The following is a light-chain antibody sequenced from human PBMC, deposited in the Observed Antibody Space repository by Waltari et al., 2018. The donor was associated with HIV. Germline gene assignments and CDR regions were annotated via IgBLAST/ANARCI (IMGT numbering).Light chain of an antibody. Sequence: QSALSQPASVSASPGQSVAISCSGSASDLGRFNYVSWYQPHPARAPTPSLFDVNNRPSGISDRFSGSKSGTTASLTISTVRTDDEADYYCASYTVNSTGVFGTGTKLSVL. J-gene: IGLJ1*01. CDR1: ASDLGRFNY. V-gene: IGLV2-14*03. CDR2: DVN. CDR3: ASYTVNSTGV.